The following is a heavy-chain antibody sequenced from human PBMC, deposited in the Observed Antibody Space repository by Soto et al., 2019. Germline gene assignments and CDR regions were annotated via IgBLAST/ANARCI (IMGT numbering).Heavy chain of an antibody. CDR2: IPDDGDKI. CDR1: GFSFSTYA. CDR3: VRGTYYDCWNIDY. V-gene: IGHV3-30-3*01. Sequence: QVQLVESGGGVVQPGRSLRLSCAASGFSFSTYAMHWVRQAPGKGLEWMAVIPDDGDKIHYADSVKGHFTISRDNSKNTLYLQIYSLRVEDTAVYYCVRGTYYDCWNIDYWGQGVLVTVSS. D-gene: IGHD3-9*01. J-gene: IGHJ4*02.